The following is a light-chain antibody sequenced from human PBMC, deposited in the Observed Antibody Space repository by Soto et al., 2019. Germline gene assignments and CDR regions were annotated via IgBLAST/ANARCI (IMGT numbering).Light chain of an antibody. CDR3: CSFAGSYTVGV. CDR2: DVN. V-gene: IGLV2-11*01. CDR1: SSDVGGYNY. J-gene: IGLJ3*02. Sequence: QSALTQPRSVSGSPGQSVTISCTGTSSDVGGYNYVSWYQHNPGTAPRLIIYDVNKRPSGVPHRFSGSKSGNTASLTISGLQADDEADYYCCSFAGSYTVGVFGGGTKLTVL.